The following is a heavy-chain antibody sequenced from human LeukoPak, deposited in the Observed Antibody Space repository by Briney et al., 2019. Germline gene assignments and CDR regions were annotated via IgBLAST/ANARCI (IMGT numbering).Heavy chain of an antibody. V-gene: IGHV3-7*01. D-gene: IGHD2-8*01. Sequence: GGSLRLSCVASGLSISGQWMNWVRQAPGQGLEWVANIKHEVCEEHYVDSVKGRFTISRDDGRNSVSLQMNSVRAEDTAVYYCGYTNNFYHWGQGTLIVVSS. CDR3: GYTNNFYH. CDR1: GLSISGQW. J-gene: IGHJ4*02. CDR2: IKHEVCEE.